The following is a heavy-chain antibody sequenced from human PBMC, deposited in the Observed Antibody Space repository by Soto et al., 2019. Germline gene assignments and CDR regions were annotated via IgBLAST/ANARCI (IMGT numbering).Heavy chain of an antibody. Sequence: HSQTLSLTCAISGDSVSSNSAAWNWIRQSPSRGLEWLGRTYYRSKWYNDYAVSVKSRITINPDTSKNQFSLQLNSVTPEDTAVYYCAREKDPGGLYSSGWNDYWGQGTLVTVSS. CDR2: TYYRSKWYN. J-gene: IGHJ4*02. CDR1: GDSVSSNSAA. CDR3: AREKDPGGLYSSGWNDY. V-gene: IGHV6-1*01. D-gene: IGHD6-19*01.